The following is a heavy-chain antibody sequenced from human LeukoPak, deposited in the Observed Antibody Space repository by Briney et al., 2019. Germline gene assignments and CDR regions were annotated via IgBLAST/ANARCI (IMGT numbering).Heavy chain of an antibody. J-gene: IGHJ4*02. CDR2: IYPGDCDT. CDR1: GYSFTSYW. D-gene: IGHD1-1*01. CDR3: ARHSAGWKGALDY. Sequence: KPGESLKISCKGSGYSFTSYWMGWVRQVPGKGLEWVGIIYPGDCDTRYSPSFQGQVTISADKSISTAYLQWRSLKASDTAMYYCARHSAGWKGALDYWGQGTLVTVSS. V-gene: IGHV5-51*01.